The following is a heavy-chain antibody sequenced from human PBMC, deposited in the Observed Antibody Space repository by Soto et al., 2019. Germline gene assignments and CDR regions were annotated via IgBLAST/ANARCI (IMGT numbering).Heavy chain of an antibody. CDR3: ATRKPLRGPMISNINFDF. CDR2: FDPEGGEA. J-gene: IGHJ4*03. D-gene: IGHD3-22*01. CDR1: GHTLTELS. V-gene: IGHV1-24*01. Sequence: APVKCSLKLSGHTLTELSIHWVRQAPGKGLDCMGGFDPEGGEAIYAQKWHGRVTVTEDTVTDTAYMELSGLNSDDTAVYWFATRKPLRGPMISNINFDFWGHGTRVTDSS.